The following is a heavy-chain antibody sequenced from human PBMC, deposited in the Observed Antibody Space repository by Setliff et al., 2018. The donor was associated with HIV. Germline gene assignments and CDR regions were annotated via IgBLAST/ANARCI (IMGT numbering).Heavy chain of an antibody. J-gene: IGHJ4*02. D-gene: IGHD5-12*01. CDR2: VFYTGFA. V-gene: IGHV4-59*08. Sequence: SETLSLTCTVSGDSIRGYYWSWIRQPPGKGLEWMGYVFYTGFAAYNPSLKSRLTISVDTSKSQFSLRLTSVTAADTAIYYCARQVSIPGVAITPVDYWGQGALVTISS. CDR3: ARQVSIPGVAITPVDY. CDR1: GDSIRGYY.